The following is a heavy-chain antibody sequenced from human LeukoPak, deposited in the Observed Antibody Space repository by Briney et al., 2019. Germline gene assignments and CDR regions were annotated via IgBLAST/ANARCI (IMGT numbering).Heavy chain of an antibody. CDR1: GYTFTGYY. CDR2: INPNSGGT. J-gene: IGHJ3*02. Sequence: ASVKVSCKASGYTFTGYYMHWVRQAPGQGREWMGWINPNSGGTNYAQKFQGRVTRTRDRCISTAYMELGRLRADGTGVGDCSRAYCGGDCYSGAFDIWGQGTMVTVSS. V-gene: IGHV1-2*02. D-gene: IGHD2-21*02. CDR3: SRAYCGGDCYSGAFDI.